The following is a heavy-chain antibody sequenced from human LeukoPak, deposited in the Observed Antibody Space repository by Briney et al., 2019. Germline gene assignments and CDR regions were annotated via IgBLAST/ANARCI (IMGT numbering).Heavy chain of an antibody. D-gene: IGHD1-26*01. Sequence: GGSLRLSCAASGFTFSSYAMRWVRQAPGKGLEWVSAISGSGDRTYYADSVKGRFTISRDNSKNTLYLQMNSLRAEDTAVYYCAKVGPMVWELLFGGLDYWGQGTLVTVSS. CDR2: ISGSGDRT. J-gene: IGHJ4*02. V-gene: IGHV3-23*01. CDR1: GFTFSSYA. CDR3: AKVGPMVWELLFGGLDY.